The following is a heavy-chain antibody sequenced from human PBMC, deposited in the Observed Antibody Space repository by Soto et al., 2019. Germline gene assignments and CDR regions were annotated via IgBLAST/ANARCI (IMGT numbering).Heavy chain of an antibody. CDR2: ISQTGAT. V-gene: IGHV4-30-2*01. D-gene: IGHD2-15*01. J-gene: IGHJ5*02. CDR3: ARAVSPYSGTWFDP. Sequence: QLQLQESGPGLVKPSETLSLTCAVSGGSITSGNSYSWAWIRQPPGRGLEWIGSISQTGATSYNPSLKSRVSVSLDKSKNQFSLRLSSVTAADMAVYYCARAVSPYSGTWFDPWGQGTLVTVSS. CDR1: GGSITSGNSYS.